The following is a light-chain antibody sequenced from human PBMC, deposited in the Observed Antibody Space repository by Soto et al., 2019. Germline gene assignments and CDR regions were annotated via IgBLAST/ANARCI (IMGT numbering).Light chain of an antibody. J-gene: IGKJ4*01. Sequence: EIVLTQSPGTLSLSPGERATLYCRTSQSVSRNYVAWYQQKPGQPPRLLIYDASTRATGIPDRFSGSGSGADFTLTINRLEPEDFAVYFCQQYGRTPLTFGGGTKVDIK. CDR2: DAS. CDR3: QQYGRTPLT. CDR1: QSVSRNY. V-gene: IGKV3-20*01.